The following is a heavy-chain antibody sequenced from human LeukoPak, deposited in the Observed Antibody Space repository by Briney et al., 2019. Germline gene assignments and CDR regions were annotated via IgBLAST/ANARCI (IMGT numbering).Heavy chain of an antibody. CDR1: GVSISGFY. D-gene: IGHD3-10*01. Sequence: PSETPSLTCTVSGVSISGFYWNWIRQPPRKGLEWVGYSHTGGSISSNPSLNSRVAFSMDTSKNQVSLRLNSVTATDTAVYYCARRRGGFGEGEFDYWGQGIPVTVST. CDR2: SHTGGSI. V-gene: IGHV4-4*08. J-gene: IGHJ4*02. CDR3: ARRRGGFGEGEFDY.